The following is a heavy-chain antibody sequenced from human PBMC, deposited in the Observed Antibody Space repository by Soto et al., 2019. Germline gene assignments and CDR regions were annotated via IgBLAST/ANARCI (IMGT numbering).Heavy chain of an antibody. D-gene: IGHD2-15*01. J-gene: IGHJ5*02. CDR3: AHRRAYCSGGTCYSIWFDP. CDR2: IYWDDDK. CDR1: GFSRSTSGVG. Sequence: QITLKESGPTLVKPTQTLTLTCTFSGFSRSTSGVGVGWIRQPPGKALEWLALIYWDDDKRYSPSLKSRLTITKDTSKNQVVLTMTNMDPVDTATYYCAHRRAYCSGGTCYSIWFDPWGQGTLVTVSS. V-gene: IGHV2-5*02.